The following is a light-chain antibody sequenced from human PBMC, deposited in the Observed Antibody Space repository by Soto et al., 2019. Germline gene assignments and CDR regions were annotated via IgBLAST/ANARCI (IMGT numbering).Light chain of an antibody. CDR2: GNS. CDR1: SSNIGAGYD. CDR3: QSYDSSLSAL. Sequence: QYVLTQPPSVSGAPGQRVTISCTGSSSNIGAGYDVHWYQQLPGTAPKLLIYGNSNRPSGVPDRFSGSKSGTSASLAITGLQAEDEADYYWQSYDSSLSALFGGGTKVTVL. J-gene: IGLJ3*02. V-gene: IGLV1-40*01.